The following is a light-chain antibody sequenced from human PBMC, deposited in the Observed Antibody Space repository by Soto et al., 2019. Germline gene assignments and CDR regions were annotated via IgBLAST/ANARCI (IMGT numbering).Light chain of an antibody. V-gene: IGKV3-20*01. J-gene: IGKJ3*01. CDR1: QSVSSSY. CDR2: GAS. CDR3: QQYGSSLFT. Sequence: EIVLTQSPGTLSLSPGERATLSCRASQSVSSSYLAWYQQKPGQAPRLLIYGASSRATGIPDRFSGSGSGKDFTLTISRLEPEVFAVYYCQQYGSSLFTFGPGTKVDIK.